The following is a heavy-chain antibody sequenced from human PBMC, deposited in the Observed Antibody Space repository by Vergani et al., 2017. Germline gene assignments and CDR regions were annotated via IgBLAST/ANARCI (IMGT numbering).Heavy chain of an antibody. Sequence: QVQLVESGGGVVQPGRSLRLSCAASGFTFSTYGLHWVRQAPGKGLEWVAVIWYDGSNKYYADSVKGRFTISRDNSKNTLYLQMNSLRAEDTAVYYCAREEDNWNYGSDYWGQGTLVTVSS. CDR3: AREEDNWNYGSDY. CDR2: IWYDGSNK. V-gene: IGHV3-30*06. D-gene: IGHD1-7*01. CDR1: GFTFSTYG. J-gene: IGHJ4*02.